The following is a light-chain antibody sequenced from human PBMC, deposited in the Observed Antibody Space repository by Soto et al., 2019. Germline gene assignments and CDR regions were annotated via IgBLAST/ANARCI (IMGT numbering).Light chain of an antibody. CDR1: QSVSSSY. CDR2: GAS. CDR3: QYNLFSYHTLC. V-gene: IGKV3-20*01. J-gene: IGKJ2*04. Sequence: GNPFFSPEKKTTLSCRASQSVSSSYLAWYQQKPGQAPRLLIYGASSRATGIPDRFSGSGSGTDFTLTISRLVLFYFTGYYSQYNLFSYHTLC.